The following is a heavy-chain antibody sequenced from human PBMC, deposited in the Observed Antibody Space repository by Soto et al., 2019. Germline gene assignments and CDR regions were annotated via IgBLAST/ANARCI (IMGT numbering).Heavy chain of an antibody. D-gene: IGHD3-10*01. CDR3: ARRGSGYYYYYGMDV. Sequence: SETLSLTCAVYGGSFSGYYWSWIRQPPGKGLEWIGEINHSGSTNYNPSLKSRVTISVDTSKNQFSLKLSSVTAADTAVYYCARRGSGYYYYYGMDVWGQGTTVT. V-gene: IGHV4-34*01. J-gene: IGHJ6*02. CDR2: INHSGST. CDR1: GGSFSGYY.